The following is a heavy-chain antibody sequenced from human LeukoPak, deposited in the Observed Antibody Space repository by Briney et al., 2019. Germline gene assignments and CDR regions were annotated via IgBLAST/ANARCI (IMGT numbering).Heavy chain of an antibody. CDR3: ALIVVVPAIHSDAFDI. CDR1: GFTFSSYS. V-gene: IGHV3-21*01. D-gene: IGHD2-21*02. J-gene: IGHJ3*02. CDR2: ISSSSSYI. Sequence: GGSLRLSCAASGFTFSSYSMNWVRQAPGKGLEWVSSISSSSSYIYYADSVKGRFTISRDNAKNSLYLQMNSLRAEDTAVYYCALIVVVPAIHSDAFDIWGQGTMVTVSS.